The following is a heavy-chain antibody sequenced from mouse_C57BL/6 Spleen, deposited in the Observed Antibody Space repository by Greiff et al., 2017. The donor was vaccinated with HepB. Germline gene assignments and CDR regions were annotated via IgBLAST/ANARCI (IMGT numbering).Heavy chain of an antibody. V-gene: IGHV1-50*01. D-gene: IGHD1-1*01. CDR2: IDPSDSYT. J-gene: IGHJ3*01. CDR1: GYTFTSYW. CDR3: ARVYGSSSAWFAY. Sequence: QVQLQQPGAELVKPGASVKLSCKASGYTFTSYWMQWVKQRPGQGLEWIGEIDPSDSYTNYNQKFKGKATLTVDTSSSTAYMQLSSLTSEDSAVYYCARVYGSSSAWFAYWGQGTLVTVSA.